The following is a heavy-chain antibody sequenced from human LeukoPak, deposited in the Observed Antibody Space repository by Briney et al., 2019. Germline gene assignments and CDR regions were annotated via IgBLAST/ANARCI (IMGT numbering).Heavy chain of an antibody. CDR2: INHSGST. V-gene: IGHV4-34*01. CDR3: AVLGYDILAGYYVLDP. D-gene: IGHD3-9*01. J-gene: IGHJ5*02. CDR1: GGSFSGYY. Sequence: SETLSLTCAVYGGSFSGYYWSWIRQPPGKGLEWIGEINHSGSTNYNPSLKSRVTISVDTSKNQFSLKLSSVTAADPAVYYCAVLGYDILAGYYVLDPWGQGTLVTVSS.